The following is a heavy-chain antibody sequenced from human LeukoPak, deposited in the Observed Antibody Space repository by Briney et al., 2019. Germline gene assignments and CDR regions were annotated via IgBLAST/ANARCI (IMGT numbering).Heavy chain of an antibody. CDR2: IYSGGST. Sequence: GGSLRLSCAASGFTVSSNYMSWVRQAPGKGLEWVSVIYSGGSTYYADSVKGRFTISRDNSKNTLYLQMNSLRAEDTAVYYCAGDDPYGSGSYYGYWGQGTLVTVSS. CDR3: AGDDPYGSGSYYGY. CDR1: GFTVSSNY. D-gene: IGHD3-10*01. J-gene: IGHJ4*02. V-gene: IGHV3-66*01.